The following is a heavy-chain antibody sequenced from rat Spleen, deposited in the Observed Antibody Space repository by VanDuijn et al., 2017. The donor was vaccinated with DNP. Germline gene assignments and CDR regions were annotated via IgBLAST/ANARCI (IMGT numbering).Heavy chain of an antibody. Sequence: EVQLVESGGGLVQPGGSLKLSCAASGFPFSDYDMAWVRQAPMKGLEWVAALSSTGVVTYYRNSVRGRFTVSRDNRKNILYLQMDSLRSEDTATYYCTKRWYGSFDYWGQGVMVTI. CDR2: LSSTGVVT. J-gene: IGHJ2*01. CDR3: TKRWYGSFDY. CDR1: GFPFSDYD. D-gene: IGHD1-11*01. V-gene: IGHV5S13*01.